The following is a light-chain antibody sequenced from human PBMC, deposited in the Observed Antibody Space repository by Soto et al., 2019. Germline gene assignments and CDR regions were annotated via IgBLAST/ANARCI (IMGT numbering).Light chain of an antibody. CDR3: QQYESSPPT. Sequence: EVVLTQSPGTLSLSPGERATLSCRASQSLNRNYLAWYQRKPGQPPRLLMYGAFNRATDIPARFSGSVSGTDFTLTITRMEPEHVAVYYCQQYESSPPTFGLGTNVEF. CDR2: GAF. CDR1: QSLNRNY. J-gene: IGKJ1*01. V-gene: IGKV3-20*01.